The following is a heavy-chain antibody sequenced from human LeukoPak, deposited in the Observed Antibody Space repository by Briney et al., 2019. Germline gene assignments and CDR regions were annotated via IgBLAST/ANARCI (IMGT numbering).Heavy chain of an antibody. D-gene: IGHD3-22*01. J-gene: IGHJ4*02. CDR2: TSYDGSNK. Sequence: GRSLRLSCAASGFTFSSYTMVWVRQAPGKGLEWVAVTSYDGSNKYYADSAKGRFTISRDNSKNTLYLQMNSLRAEDTAVYYCAKSPLGYYYDSSGYYSPPFDYWGQGTLVTVSS. CDR3: AKSPLGYYYDSSGYYSPPFDY. CDR1: GFTFSSYT. V-gene: IGHV3-30*18.